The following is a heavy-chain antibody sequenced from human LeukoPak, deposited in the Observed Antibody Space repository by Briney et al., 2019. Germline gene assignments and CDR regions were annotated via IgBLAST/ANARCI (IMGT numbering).Heavy chain of an antibody. D-gene: IGHD5-12*01. CDR3: ATSGGYSGYDPNVVY. J-gene: IGHJ4*02. CDR1: GYTFTSYD. CDR2: MNPNSGNT. Sequence: ASVKVSCKASGYTFTSYDINWVRQATGQGLEWMGWMNPNSGNTGYAQKFQGRVTMTRNTSISTAYMELSSLRSEDTAVYYCATSGGYSGYDPNVVYWGQGTLVTVSS. V-gene: IGHV1-8*01.